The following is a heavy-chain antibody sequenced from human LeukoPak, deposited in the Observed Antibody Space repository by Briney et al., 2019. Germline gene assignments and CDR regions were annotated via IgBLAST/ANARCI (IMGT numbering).Heavy chain of an antibody. CDR3: ARDKYRSGWYTGYIDV. Sequence: TSETLSLTCTVSGGSISRYYWSWIRQPPGKGLEWIGYKDYSGSTNYNPSLESRVTISLSTSKNQVSLKVSSVTAADTAVYYCARDKYRSGWYTGYIDVWGKGTSVSISS. V-gene: IGHV4-59*12. D-gene: IGHD6-19*01. CDR1: GGSISRYY. J-gene: IGHJ6*03. CDR2: KDYSGST.